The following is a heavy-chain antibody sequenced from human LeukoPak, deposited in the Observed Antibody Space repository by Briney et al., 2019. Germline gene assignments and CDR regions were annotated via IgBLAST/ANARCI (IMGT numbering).Heavy chain of an antibody. CDR3: VRDLYDFCRGVGCY. D-gene: IGHD3-3*01. CDR2: INPNSGGT. V-gene: IGHV1-2*02. Sequence: ASVKVSCKASGYTFTGYYMHWVRQAPGQGLEWMGWINPNSGGTNYAQKFQGRVTMTRDTSISSAYMELSRLRSDDTAVYYCVRDLYDFCRGVGCYWGQGTLVTVSS. CDR1: GYTFTGYY. J-gene: IGHJ4*02.